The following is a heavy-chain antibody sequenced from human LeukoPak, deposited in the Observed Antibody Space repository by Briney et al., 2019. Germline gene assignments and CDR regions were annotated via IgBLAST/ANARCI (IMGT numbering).Heavy chain of an antibody. J-gene: IGHJ4*02. D-gene: IGHD3-10*01. Sequence: GGSLRLSCAASGFPFSDDWMSWVRQAPGKGLEWVGRIKKKGDGGTTDYAASVKGRFTISRDDSKNMLYLEMSNLKIEDTAVYYCTTVTMVRDYDYWGQGTLVTVSS. V-gene: IGHV3-15*01. CDR1: GFPFSDDW. CDR2: IKKKGDGGTT. CDR3: TTVTMVRDYDY.